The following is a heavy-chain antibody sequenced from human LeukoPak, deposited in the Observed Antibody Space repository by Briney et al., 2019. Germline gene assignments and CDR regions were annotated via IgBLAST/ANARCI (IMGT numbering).Heavy chain of an antibody. Sequence: GRSLRLSCAASGFTFSSYGMHWVRQAPAKGLEWVAGIWYDGSNKYYADSVRGGFTISRDNSKNTLYLQMNSLRAEDTAVYYCARDPGQLDYYYGMDVWGKGTTVTVSS. CDR2: IWYDGSNK. CDR1: GFTFSSYG. J-gene: IGHJ6*04. CDR3: ARDPGQLDYYYGMDV. D-gene: IGHD5-18*01. V-gene: IGHV3-33*01.